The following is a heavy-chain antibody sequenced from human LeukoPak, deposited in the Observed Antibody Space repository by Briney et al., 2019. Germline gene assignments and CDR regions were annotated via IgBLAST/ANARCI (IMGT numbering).Heavy chain of an antibody. D-gene: IGHD6-19*01. V-gene: IGHV4-39*01. CDR1: GGSISSSSYY. J-gene: IGHJ4*02. Sequence: SETLSLTCTVSGGSISSSSYYWGWIRQPPGKGLEWIGSIYYSGSTYYNPSLKSRVTISVDTSKNQFSLKLSSVTAADTAVYCCASNFFGPSQHLAVAGTVFDYWGQGTLVTVSS. CDR2: IYYSGST. CDR3: ASNFFGPSQHLAVAGTVFDY.